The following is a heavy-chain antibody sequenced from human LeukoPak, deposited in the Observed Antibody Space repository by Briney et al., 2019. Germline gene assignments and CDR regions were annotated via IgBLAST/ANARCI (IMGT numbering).Heavy chain of an antibody. V-gene: IGHV1-69*13. CDR1: GGTFSSYA. J-gene: IGHJ6*04. CDR3: ARLLRYFDGAYGMDV. CDR2: IIPIFGTA. Sequence: GASVKVSCKASGGTFSSYAISWVRQAPGQGLEWMGGIIPIFGTANYAQKFQGRVTITADESTSTAYMELSSLRSEDTAVYYCARLLRYFDGAYGMDVWGKGTTVTVSS. D-gene: IGHD3-9*01.